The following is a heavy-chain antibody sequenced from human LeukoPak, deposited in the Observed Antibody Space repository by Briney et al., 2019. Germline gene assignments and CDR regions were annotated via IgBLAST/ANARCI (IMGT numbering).Heavy chain of an antibody. V-gene: IGHV1-18*04. CDR3: ASLKNYYDSSGYLVTDAFDI. D-gene: IGHD3-22*01. J-gene: IGHJ3*02. CDR1: GYTFTGYY. CDR2: MNPNSGNT. Sequence: GASVKVSCKASGYTFTGYYMHWVRQAPGQGLEWMGWMNPNSGNTGYAQKLQGRVTMTTDTSTSTAYMELRSLKSDDTAVYYCASLKNYYDSSGYLVTDAFDIWGQGTMVTVSS.